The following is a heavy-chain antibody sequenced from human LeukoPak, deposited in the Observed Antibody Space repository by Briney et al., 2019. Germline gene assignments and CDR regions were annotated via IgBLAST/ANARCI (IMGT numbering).Heavy chain of an antibody. CDR2: IYPGDSDT. D-gene: IGHD2-21*01. CDR1: GYSFTSFW. Sequence: GESLKISCKGSGYSFTSFWIGWVRQMPGKGLEWMGIIYPGDSDTRYSPSFQAQVTISADKSINTAYLQWSSLKASDTAMYYCASLRSYSDAFDIWGQGTMVTVSS. V-gene: IGHV5-51*01. CDR3: ASLRSYSDAFDI. J-gene: IGHJ3*02.